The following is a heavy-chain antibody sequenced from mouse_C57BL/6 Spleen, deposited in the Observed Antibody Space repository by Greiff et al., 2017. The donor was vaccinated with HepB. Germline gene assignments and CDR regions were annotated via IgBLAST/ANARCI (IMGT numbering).Heavy chain of an antibody. CDR2: INPNNGGT. D-gene: IGHD2-2*01. V-gene: IGHV1-26*01. CDR3: ARRVRDYLDY. Sequence: EVKLQQSGPELVKPGASVKISCKASGYTFTDYYMNWVKQSHGKSLEWIGDINPNNGGTSYNQKFKGKATLTVDKSSSTAYMELRSLTSEDSAVYYCARRVRDYLDYWGQGTTLTVYS. CDR1: GYTFTDYY. J-gene: IGHJ2*01.